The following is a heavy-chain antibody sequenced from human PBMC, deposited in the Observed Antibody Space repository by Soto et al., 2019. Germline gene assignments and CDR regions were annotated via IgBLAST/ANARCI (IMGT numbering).Heavy chain of an antibody. CDR3: ARDGYGSGSYRYYFDY. Sequence: PGGSLRLSCAASGFTFGSYAMSWVRQAPGKGLEWVSHISDSGGTTYYADSVKGRFTISRDNSKNTLYLHMNSLRDEDTAVYYCARDGYGSGSYRYYFDYWGQGILVTVSS. CDR1: GFTFGSYA. V-gene: IGHV3-23*01. CDR2: ISDSGGTT. J-gene: IGHJ4*02. D-gene: IGHD3-10*01.